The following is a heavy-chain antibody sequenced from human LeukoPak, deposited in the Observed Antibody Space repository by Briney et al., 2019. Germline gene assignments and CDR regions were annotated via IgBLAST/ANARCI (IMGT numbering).Heavy chain of an antibody. V-gene: IGHV1-18*04. J-gene: IGHJ4*02. CDR3: ARELLWFGESNFDY. CDR2: ISAYNGNT. Sequence: GASVKVSCKASGYTFTSYGISWVRQAPGQGLEWMGWISAYNGNTNYAQKLQGRVTMTIDTSTSTAYMELRSLRSDDTAVYYCARELLWFGESNFDYWGQGTLVTVSS. CDR1: GYTFTSYG. D-gene: IGHD3-10*01.